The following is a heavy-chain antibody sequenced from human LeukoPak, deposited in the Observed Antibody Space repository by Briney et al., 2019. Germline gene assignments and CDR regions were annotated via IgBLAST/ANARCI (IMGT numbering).Heavy chain of an antibody. CDR3: ATEVRAVQDLYY. V-gene: IGHV3-23*01. Sequence: GGSLRLSCAASGFTFSNYAMSWVRQAPGKGLEWVSAISGSGGSTYYADSVRGRFTISRDNSKNTLYLQMKSLRAEDTAVYYCATEVRAVQDLYYWGQGTLVTVSS. D-gene: IGHD3-10*01. CDR1: GFTFSNYA. J-gene: IGHJ4*02. CDR2: ISGSGGST.